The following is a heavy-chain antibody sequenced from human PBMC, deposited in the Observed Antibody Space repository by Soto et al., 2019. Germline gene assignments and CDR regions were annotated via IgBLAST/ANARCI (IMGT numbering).Heavy chain of an antibody. D-gene: IGHD3-16*01. CDR1: GFTFSNYA. Sequence: EVQLLESGGGLGQPGGSLRLSCAASGFTFSNYAMTWVRQAPGKGLEWVSSISSSGDDTFYADSVKGRFTISRDSSKNTLYLQMTSLRAEDSALYYCAKDDAGVYRGGAFDMWAQGTMVTVSS. CDR2: ISSSGDDT. J-gene: IGHJ3*02. V-gene: IGHV3-23*01. CDR3: AKDDAGVYRGGAFDM.